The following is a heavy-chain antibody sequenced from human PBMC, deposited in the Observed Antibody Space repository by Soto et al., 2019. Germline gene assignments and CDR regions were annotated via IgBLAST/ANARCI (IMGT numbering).Heavy chain of an antibody. CDR1: GGSISSSNW. CDR2: IYHSGST. D-gene: IGHD2-2*01. V-gene: IGHV4-4*02. Sequence: SETLSLTCAVSGGSISSSNWWSWVRQPPGKGLEWIGEIYHSGSTNYNPSLKSRVTISVDKSKNQFSLKVSSVTAADTAVYYCARAGPEEYYYGMDVWGQGTTVTVSS. CDR3: ARAGPEEYYYGMDV. J-gene: IGHJ6*02.